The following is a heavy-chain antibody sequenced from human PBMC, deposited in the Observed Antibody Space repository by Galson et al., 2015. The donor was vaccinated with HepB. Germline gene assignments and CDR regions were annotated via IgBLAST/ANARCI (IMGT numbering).Heavy chain of an antibody. CDR3: ARHYCSGGSCYLFDY. V-gene: IGHV4-39*01. CDR1: GGSISSSSYY. D-gene: IGHD2-15*01. J-gene: IGHJ4*02. Sequence: ETLSLTCTVSGGSISSSSYYWGWVRQPPGKGLEWIGSIYYSGSTYYNPSLKSRVTISVDTSKNQFSLKLSSVTAADTAVYYCARHYCSGGSCYLFDYWGQGTLVTVSS. CDR2: IYYSGST.